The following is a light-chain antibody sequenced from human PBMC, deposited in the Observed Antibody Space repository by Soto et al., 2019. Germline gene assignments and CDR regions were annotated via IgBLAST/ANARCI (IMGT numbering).Light chain of an antibody. V-gene: IGLV2-8*01. CDR2: EVN. CDR3: SSYAGRSNV. Sequence: QSVLTQPPSASGSPGQSVAISCTGTSSDVGGYNYVSWYQQHPGQAPKLMIYEVNKLPSWVPDRFSGSKSGNTASLTVSGLQDEDEADYYCSSYAGRSNVFGTGPKVTVL. J-gene: IGLJ1*01. CDR1: SSDVGGYNY.